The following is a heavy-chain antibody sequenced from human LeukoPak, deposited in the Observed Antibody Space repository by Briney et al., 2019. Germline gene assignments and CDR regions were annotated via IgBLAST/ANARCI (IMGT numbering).Heavy chain of an antibody. CDR1: GGSISSGSYY. CDR3: AREAGYDFWSGYYSSYYYYMDV. J-gene: IGHJ6*03. D-gene: IGHD3-3*01. V-gene: IGHV4-61*02. CDR2: IYTSGST. Sequence: SQTLSLTCTVSGGSISSGSYYWGWIRQPAGKGLEWIGRIYTSGSTNYNPSLKSRVTISVDTSKNQFSLKLSSVTAADTAVYYCAREAGYDFWSGYYSSYYYYMDVWGKGTTVTVSS.